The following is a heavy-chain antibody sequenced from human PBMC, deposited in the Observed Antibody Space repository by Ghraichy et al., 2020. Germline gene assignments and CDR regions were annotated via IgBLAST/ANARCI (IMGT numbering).Heavy chain of an antibody. J-gene: IGHJ4*02. V-gene: IGHV4-39*01. CDR3: ARGSYDFWSGYYPNFDY. CDR2: IYYSGST. D-gene: IGHD3-3*01. CDR1: GGSISSSSYY. Sequence: SETLSLTCTVSGGSISSSSYYWSWIRQPPGKGLEWIGSIYYSGSTYYNPSLKSRVTISVDTSKNQFSLKLSSVTAADTAVYYCARGSYDFWSGYYPNFDYWGQGTLVTVSS.